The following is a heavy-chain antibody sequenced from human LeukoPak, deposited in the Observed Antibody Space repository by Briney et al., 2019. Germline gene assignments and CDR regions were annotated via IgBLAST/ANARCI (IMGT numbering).Heavy chain of an antibody. CDR1: GYTFTSYG. Sequence: ASVKVSCKASGYTFTSYGISWVRQAPGQGLEWMGWISAYNGNTNYAQKLQGRVTMTTDTSTSTAYMELGSLRSDDTAVYYCAREVLSSSWGDYFDYWGQGTLVTVSS. D-gene: IGHD6-13*01. J-gene: IGHJ4*02. CDR3: AREVLSSSWGDYFDY. V-gene: IGHV1-18*01. CDR2: ISAYNGNT.